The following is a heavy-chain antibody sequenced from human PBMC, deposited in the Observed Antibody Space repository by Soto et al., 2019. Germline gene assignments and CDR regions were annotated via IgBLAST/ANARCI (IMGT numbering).Heavy chain of an antibody. CDR2: IYYSGST. CDR3: ARVSSSWFEFDY. Sequence: PSETLSLTCTVSGGSISSSSYYWGWIRQPPGKGLEWIGSIYYSGSTYYNPSLKSRVTISVDTSKNQFSLKLSSVTAADTAVYYCARVSSSWFEFDYWGQGTLVTVSS. D-gene: IGHD6-13*01. CDR1: GGSISSSSYY. V-gene: IGHV4-39*01. J-gene: IGHJ4*02.